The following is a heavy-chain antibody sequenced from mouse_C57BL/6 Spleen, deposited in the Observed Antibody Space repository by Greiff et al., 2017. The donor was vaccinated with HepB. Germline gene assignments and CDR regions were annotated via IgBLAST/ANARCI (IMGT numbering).Heavy chain of an antibody. CDR2: IYPGDGDT. J-gene: IGHJ2*01. CDR3: ARRAYYYGSSDY. CDR1: GYAFSSYW. D-gene: IGHD1-1*01. V-gene: IGHV1-80*01. Sequence: VQLQQSGAELVKPGASVKISCKASGYAFSSYWMNWVKQRSGKGLEWIGQIYPGDGDTNYNGKFKGKATLTADKSSSTAYMQLSSLTSEDSAVYFCARRAYYYGSSDYWGQGTTLTVSS.